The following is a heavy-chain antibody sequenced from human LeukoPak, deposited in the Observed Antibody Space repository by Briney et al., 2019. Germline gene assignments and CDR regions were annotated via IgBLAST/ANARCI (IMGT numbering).Heavy chain of an antibody. Sequence: SETLSLTCTVSSASISSTNYNWGWLCQPPGKGPEWIGNIYFSGTTYYNPSLKSRVIISVDTSKSQFSLKLNSVTAADTAVYYCARHAWGLNAFDVWGRGTMVIVSS. J-gene: IGHJ3*01. CDR1: SASISSTNYN. D-gene: IGHD3-16*01. CDR3: ARHAWGLNAFDV. CDR2: IYFSGTT. V-gene: IGHV4-39*01.